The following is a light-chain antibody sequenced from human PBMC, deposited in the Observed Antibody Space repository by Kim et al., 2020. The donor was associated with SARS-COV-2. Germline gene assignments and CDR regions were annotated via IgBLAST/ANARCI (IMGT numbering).Light chain of an antibody. Sequence: DIQLTQSPSFLSASVGDRVTITCRASQGISSYLAWYQQKPGKAPKLLIYAASTLQSGVLSRFSGSGSGTEFTLTISSLQPEDFATYYCQQLNSYPQGYTFGQGTKLEI. V-gene: IGKV1-9*01. CDR1: QGISSY. J-gene: IGKJ2*01. CDR2: AAS. CDR3: QQLNSYPQGYT.